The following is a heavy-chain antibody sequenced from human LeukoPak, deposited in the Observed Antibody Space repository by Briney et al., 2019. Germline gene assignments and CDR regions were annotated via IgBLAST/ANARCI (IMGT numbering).Heavy chain of an antibody. D-gene: IGHD3-10*01. V-gene: IGHV4-34*01. Sequence: PSETLSLTCAVYGGSFSGYYWSWIRQPPGKGLEWIGEINHSGSTNYNPSLKSRVTISVDTSKNQCSLKLSSVTAADTAVYYCARESGYFDYWAQGTLVTVSS. CDR1: GGSFSGYY. J-gene: IGHJ4*02. CDR2: INHSGST. CDR3: ARESGYFDY.